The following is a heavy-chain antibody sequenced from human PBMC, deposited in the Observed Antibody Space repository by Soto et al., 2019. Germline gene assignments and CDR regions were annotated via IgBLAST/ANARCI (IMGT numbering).Heavy chain of an antibody. CDR1: GFTFSSYS. CDR3: ARDPDIVVLPAAPPDWFDP. CDR2: ISSSSSYI. V-gene: IGHV3-21*01. Sequence: EVQLVESGGGLVQPGRSLRLSCAASGFTFSSYSMNWVRQAPGKGLEWVSSISSSSSYIYYADSVKGRFTISRDNAKNSLYLQMNSLRAEDTAVYYCARDPDIVVLPAAPPDWFDPWGQGTLVTVSS. J-gene: IGHJ5*02. D-gene: IGHD2-2*01.